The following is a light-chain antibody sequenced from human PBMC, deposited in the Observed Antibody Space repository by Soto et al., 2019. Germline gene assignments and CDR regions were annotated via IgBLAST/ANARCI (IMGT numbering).Light chain of an antibody. J-gene: IGKJ2*01. CDR2: ETS. V-gene: IGKV3-11*01. CDR1: QSVDTM. CDR3: QVRTDWPPFKYT. Sequence: EIVLTQSPASLSLSAGERVTLSCRASQSVDTMVAWYQQQVGRTPRLLIYETSNRATGVPGRFSGSGSGTDFTLPISRLGPEDFAVYFCQVRTDWPPFKYTFGQGTKLEV.